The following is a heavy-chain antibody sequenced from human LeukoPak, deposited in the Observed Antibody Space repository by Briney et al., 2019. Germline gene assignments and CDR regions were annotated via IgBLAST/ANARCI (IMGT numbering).Heavy chain of an antibody. J-gene: IGHJ3*02. D-gene: IGHD4-23*01. CDR2: IIPIFGTA. Sequence: SVKVSCKASGGTFSSYAISWVRQAPGQGLEWIGGIIPIFGTANYAQKFQGRVTITADKSTSTAYMELSSLRSEDTAVYYCARGLRWRGGAFDIWGQGTMVTVSS. CDR3: ARGLRWRGGAFDI. V-gene: IGHV1-69*06. CDR1: GGTFSSYA.